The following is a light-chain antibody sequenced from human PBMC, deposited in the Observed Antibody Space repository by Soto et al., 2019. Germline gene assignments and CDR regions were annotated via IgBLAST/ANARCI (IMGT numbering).Light chain of an antibody. V-gene: IGLV1-51*01. CDR2: DSN. Sequence: QSVLTQPPSASGTPGQRITISCSGSSSNIGDNPVNWYQQLPGAAPKLPIYDSNKRPSGIPDRFSGSKSGTSATPGITGLQTGDEADYYCGVWDRSLTTYVFGTGTKVTV. CDR1: SSNIGDNP. J-gene: IGLJ1*01. CDR3: GVWDRSLTTYV.